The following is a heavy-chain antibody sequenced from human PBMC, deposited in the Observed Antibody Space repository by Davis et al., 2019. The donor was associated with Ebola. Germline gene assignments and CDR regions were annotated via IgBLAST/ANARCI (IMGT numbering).Heavy chain of an antibody. CDR3: AKDGERQYQLLIYYYYGMDV. V-gene: IGHV3-30*18. J-gene: IGHJ6*02. Sequence: GESLKISCAASGFTFSSYGMHWVRQAPGKGLEWVAVISYDGSNKHYADSVKGRFTISRDNSKNTLYLQMNSLRAEDTAVYYCAKDGERQYQLLIYYYYGMDVWGQGTTVTVSS. D-gene: IGHD2-2*01. CDR1: GFTFSSYG. CDR2: ISYDGSNK.